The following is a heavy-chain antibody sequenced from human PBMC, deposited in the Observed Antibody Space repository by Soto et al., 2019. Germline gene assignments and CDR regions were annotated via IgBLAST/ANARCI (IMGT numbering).Heavy chain of an antibody. Sequence: SETLSLTCTVSGGSISSSSYYWGWIRQPPGKGLEWIGSIYYSGSTYYNPSLKSRVTISVDTSKNQFSLKLSSVTAADTAVYYCARHPDYGDYEVGDAFDIWGQGTMVTVSS. J-gene: IGHJ3*02. V-gene: IGHV4-39*01. D-gene: IGHD4-17*01. CDR3: ARHPDYGDYEVGDAFDI. CDR2: IYYSGST. CDR1: GGSISSSSYY.